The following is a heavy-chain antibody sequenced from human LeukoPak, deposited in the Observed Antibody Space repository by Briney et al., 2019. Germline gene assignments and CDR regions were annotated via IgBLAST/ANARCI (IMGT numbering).Heavy chain of an antibody. CDR1: GYTFTGYY. V-gene: IGHV1-2*04. CDR3: ARDMIKRESGYDPEEYYYYYYVMDV. Sequence: GASVKVSCKASGYTFTGYYMHWVRQAPGQGLEWMGWINPNSGGTNYAQKFQGWVTMTRDTSISTAYMELSRLRSDDTAVYYCARDMIKRESGYDPEEYYYYYYVMDVWGQGTTVTVSS. D-gene: IGHD5-12*01. J-gene: IGHJ6*02. CDR2: INPNSGGT.